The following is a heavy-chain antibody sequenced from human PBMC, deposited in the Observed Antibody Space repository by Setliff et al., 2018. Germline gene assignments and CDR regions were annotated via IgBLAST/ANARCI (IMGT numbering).Heavy chain of an antibody. J-gene: IGHJ3*02. CDR1: GGSISSSSYY. CDR2: INYSGST. Sequence: SETLSLTCTVSGGSISSSSYYWGWIRQPPGKGLEWSGSINYSGSTYYNPSLKSRVTISVGTSKNQFSLKLNSVTAADTAVYYCARRWNFGPYGSGIHDGFDMWGEGTMVTV. D-gene: IGHD3-10*01. CDR3: ARRWNFGPYGSGIHDGFDM. V-gene: IGHV4-39*07.